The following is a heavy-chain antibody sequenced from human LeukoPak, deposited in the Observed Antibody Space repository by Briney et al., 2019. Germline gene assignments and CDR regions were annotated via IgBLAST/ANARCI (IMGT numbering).Heavy chain of an antibody. D-gene: IGHD2-15*01. CDR2: ISTNGVNT. CDR3: ARAGASCCSPRGGDYLDS. V-gene: IGHV3-64*02. CDR1: GFTFSSYA. J-gene: IGHJ4*02. Sequence: GGSLRLSCAASGFTFSSYAMHWVRQAPGKGLESVSAISTNGVNTYNADSVKGRFTISRAKNTLSLQLGSLRDEDTAVYYCARAGASCCSPRGGDYLDSWGQGTLVTVSS.